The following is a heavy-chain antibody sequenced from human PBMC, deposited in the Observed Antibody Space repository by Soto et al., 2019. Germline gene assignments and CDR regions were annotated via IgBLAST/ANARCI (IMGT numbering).Heavy chain of an antibody. CDR1: GYTFVNYD. J-gene: IGHJ5*02. Sequence: ASVKVSCKASGYTFVNYDISWVRQAPGQGLEWMGWISVYNGNTNYAQKVQGRVTMTTDTSTSTAYMELRSLRSDDTAVYYCARRVVVLTSDWFDPWGQGTLVTSPQ. D-gene: IGHD2-15*01. CDR2: ISVYNGNT. V-gene: IGHV1-18*01. CDR3: ARRVVVLTSDWFDP.